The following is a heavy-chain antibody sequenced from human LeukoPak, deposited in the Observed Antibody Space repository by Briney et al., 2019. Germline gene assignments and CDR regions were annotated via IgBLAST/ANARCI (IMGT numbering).Heavy chain of an antibody. D-gene: IGHD4-23*01. CDR3: ARETTVVTPGRSDVFDI. CDR2: IYYSGST. Sequence: ETLSLTCTVSGGSISSHYWNWIRQPPGKGLEWIGYIYYSGSTNYNPSLKSRVTISVDTSKNQFSLKLSSVTAADTAVYYCARETTVVTPGRSDVFDIWGQGTIVTVSS. J-gene: IGHJ3*02. V-gene: IGHV4-59*11. CDR1: GGSISSHY.